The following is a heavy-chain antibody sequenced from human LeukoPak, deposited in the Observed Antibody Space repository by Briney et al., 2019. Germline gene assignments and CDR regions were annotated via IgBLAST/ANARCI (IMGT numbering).Heavy chain of an antibody. CDR3: ARDKLCSSVNCYNGAFDV. CDR2: IYYSGST. Sequence: SETLSLTCTVSGDSIISGGYYWSWIRQHPGEGLEWIGYIYYSGSTYYNPSLQSRVTISVDTSENQFSPRLSSVTAADTAVYYCARDKLCSSVNCYNGAFDVWGQGTLVTVSS. V-gene: IGHV4-31*03. CDR1: GDSIISGGYY. J-gene: IGHJ3*01. D-gene: IGHD2-2*02.